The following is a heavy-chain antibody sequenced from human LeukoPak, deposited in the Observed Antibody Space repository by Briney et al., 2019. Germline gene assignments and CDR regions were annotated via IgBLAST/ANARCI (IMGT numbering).Heavy chain of an antibody. CDR3: ARAQIAVTEMFDY. Sequence: GGSLRLSCVASGFTFSSYWMHWVRQAPGKGLVWVSRINSDGSSTSYADSVKGRFTISRDNAKNTLYLQMNSLRAEDTAVYCCARAQIAVTEMFDYWGQGTLVTVSS. J-gene: IGHJ4*02. V-gene: IGHV3-74*01. CDR1: GFTFSSYW. CDR2: INSDGSST. D-gene: IGHD2-21*02.